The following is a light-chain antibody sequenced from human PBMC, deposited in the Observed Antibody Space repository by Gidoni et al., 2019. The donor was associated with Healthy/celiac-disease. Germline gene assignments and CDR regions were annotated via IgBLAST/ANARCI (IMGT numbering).Light chain of an antibody. J-gene: IGLJ3*02. CDR1: SSNIGSN. CDR3: AAWDDSLRGV. V-gene: IGLV1-47*01. Sequence: QSVLTQPPSASGTPGQRVTISCSGSSSNIGSNYPGTAPKLLIYRNNQRPSGVPDRFSGSKSGTSASLAISGLRSEDEADYYCAAWDDSLRGVFGGGTKLTVL. CDR2: RNN.